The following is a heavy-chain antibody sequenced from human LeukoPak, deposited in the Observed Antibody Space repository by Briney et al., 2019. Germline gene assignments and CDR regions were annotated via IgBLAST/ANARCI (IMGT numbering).Heavy chain of an antibody. J-gene: IGHJ4*02. CDR1: GYTFTTYY. CDR3: GRKGRDRGFDC. V-gene: IGHV1-46*01. CDR2: INPGDGNT. Sequence: ASVKVSCKASGYTFTTYYMHWVRQAPGQGLEWMGIINPGDGNTIYAQTFQGRVTMTRDTSTSTVYMGLSGLRSEDTAVYFCGRKGRDRGFDCWGQGTLVTVSS.